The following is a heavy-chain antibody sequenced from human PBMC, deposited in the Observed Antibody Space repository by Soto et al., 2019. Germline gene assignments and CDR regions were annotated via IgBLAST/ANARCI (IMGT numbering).Heavy chain of an antibody. J-gene: IGHJ4*02. CDR2: IYSGGYT. D-gene: IGHD3-10*01. CDR3: ATTPGGGGY. V-gene: IGHV3-53*01. CDR1: GFTVSNNY. Sequence: EVQLVESGGGLIQPGGSLRLSCAVSGFTVSNNYMSWVRQAPGKGLEGVSVIYSGGYTAYGDSVKGRFTIPRNNSKNPPYLPINTREAHAPPLFSCATTPGGGGYGGQGTLVTVSS.